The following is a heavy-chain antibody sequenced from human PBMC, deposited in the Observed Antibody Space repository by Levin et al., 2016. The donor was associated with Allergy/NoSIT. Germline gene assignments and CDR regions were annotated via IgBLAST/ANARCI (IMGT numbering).Heavy chain of an antibody. J-gene: IGHJ6*03. CDR2: IDPSDSYT. D-gene: IGHD2-2*02. CDR3: ARQSYCSSTSCYIGYYYYYMDV. V-gene: IGHV5-10-1*01. Sequence: VRQMPGKGLEWMGRIDPSDSYTNYSPSFQGHVTISADKSISTAYLQWSSLKASDTAMYYCARQSYCSSTSCYIGYYYYYMDVWGKGTTVTVSS.